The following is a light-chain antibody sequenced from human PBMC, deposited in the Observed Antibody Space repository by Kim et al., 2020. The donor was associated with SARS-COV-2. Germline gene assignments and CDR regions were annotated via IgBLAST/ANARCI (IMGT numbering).Light chain of an antibody. CDR3: QQYNNWPYT. Sequence: SVSPGERATLSCRAGQSVSSSLAWYQRKAGQAPRLLICGASTRATGLPARFSASGSGTEFTLTISSLQSEDFAVYYCQQYNNWPYTFGQGTKLEI. J-gene: IGKJ2*01. CDR1: QSVSSS. CDR2: GAS. V-gene: IGKV3-15*01.